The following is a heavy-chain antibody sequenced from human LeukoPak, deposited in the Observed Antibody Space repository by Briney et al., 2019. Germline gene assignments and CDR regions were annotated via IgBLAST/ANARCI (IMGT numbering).Heavy chain of an antibody. V-gene: IGHV4-34*01. J-gene: IGHJ4*02. Sequence: PSETLSLTCAVYGGSFSGYYWSWIRQPPGKGLEWIGEINHSGSTNYNPSLKSRVTISVDTSKNQFSLKLSSVTAADTAVYYCARGRWLSMIVVNLGYYFDYWGQGTLVTVSS. CDR2: INHSGST. D-gene: IGHD3-22*01. CDR1: GGSFSGYY. CDR3: ARGRWLSMIVVNLGYYFDY.